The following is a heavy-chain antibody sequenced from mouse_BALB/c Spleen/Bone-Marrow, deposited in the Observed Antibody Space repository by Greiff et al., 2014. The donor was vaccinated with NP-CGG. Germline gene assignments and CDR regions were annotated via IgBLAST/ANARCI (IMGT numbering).Heavy chain of an antibody. Sequence: ESGPDLVKPSQSLSLTCTVTGYSITSGYGWHWIRQFPGNKLEWMGYIHYSGSTNYNPSLKSRISITRDTSKNQFFLQLNSVTTEDTATYYCARREGNHAAWFAYWGQGTLVTVSA. D-gene: IGHD2-1*01. CDR2: IHYSGST. CDR1: GYSITSGYG. V-gene: IGHV3-1*02. J-gene: IGHJ3*01. CDR3: ARREGNHAAWFAY.